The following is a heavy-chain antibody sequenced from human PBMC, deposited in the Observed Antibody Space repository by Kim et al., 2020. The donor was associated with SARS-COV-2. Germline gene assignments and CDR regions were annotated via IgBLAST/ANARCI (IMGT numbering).Heavy chain of an antibody. Sequence: GGSLRLSCAASGFTFSDYYMSWIRQAPGKGLEWVSYISSSGSTIYYADSVKGRFTISRDNAKNSLYLQMNSLRAEDTAVYYCARNLGGGVNYYYYYGMDVWGQGTTVTVSS. CDR2: ISSSGSTI. CDR3: ARNLGGGVNYYYYYGMDV. D-gene: IGHD2-8*02. V-gene: IGHV3-11*04. CDR1: GFTFSDYY. J-gene: IGHJ6*02.